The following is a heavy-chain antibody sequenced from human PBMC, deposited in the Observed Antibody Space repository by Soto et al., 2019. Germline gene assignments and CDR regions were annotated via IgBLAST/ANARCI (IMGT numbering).Heavy chain of an antibody. CDR2: IKQDGSEK. J-gene: IGHJ6*02. V-gene: IGHV3-7*03. CDR3: ARDRRWQTIRPDYYYYGMDV. Sequence: EVQLVESGGGLVQPGGSLRLSCAASGFTFSSYWMSWVRQAPGKGLEWVANIKQDGSEKYYVDSVKGRFTISRDNAKNSLYLQMNSLRAEDTAVYYCARDRRWQTIRPDYYYYGMDVWGQGTLVTVSS. CDR1: GFTFSSYW.